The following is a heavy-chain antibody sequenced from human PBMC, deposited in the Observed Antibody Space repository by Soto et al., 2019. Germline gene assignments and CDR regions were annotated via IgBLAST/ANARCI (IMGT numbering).Heavy chain of an antibody. CDR1: GYTFTSYG. CDR3: ATVHGFDY. Sequence: ASVKVSCKASGYTFTSYGISWVRQAPGQGLEWMGWINPNSGGTNYAQKFQGWVTMTRDTSISTAYMELSRLRSDDTAVYYCATVHGFDYWGQGTLVTVSS. V-gene: IGHV1-2*04. J-gene: IGHJ4*02. CDR2: INPNSGGT.